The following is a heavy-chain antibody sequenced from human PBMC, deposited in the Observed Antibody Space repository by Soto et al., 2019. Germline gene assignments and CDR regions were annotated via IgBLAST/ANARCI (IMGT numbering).Heavy chain of an antibody. V-gene: IGHV4-39*01. CDR1: GGSISGSYYY. J-gene: IGHJ4*02. Sequence: SETLSLTCAVSGGSISGSYYYWAWLRQSPGKGPEWIGSVFYTGFTSYNPSLESRVSVSVDTSKSQFSLKLSAVTAADTAVYYCATSQKGYNWNYFDHWGQGALVTVPQ. D-gene: IGHD1-20*01. CDR2: VFYTGFT. CDR3: ATSQKGYNWNYFDH.